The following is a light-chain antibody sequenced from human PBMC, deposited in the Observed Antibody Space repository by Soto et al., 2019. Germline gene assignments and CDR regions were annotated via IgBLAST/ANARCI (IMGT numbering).Light chain of an antibody. CDR1: QSVSSSY. J-gene: IGKJ4*01. V-gene: IGKV3-20*01. Sequence: EIVLTQSPGTLSLSPGERATLSCRASQSVSSSYLAWYQQKPGQAPRLLIYGASSRATGIPDRFSGSGSGTDFTLTISRLEPEXXXXXXXXXXGSSPLTFGGGTKVEIK. CDR3: XXXGSSPLT. CDR2: GAS.